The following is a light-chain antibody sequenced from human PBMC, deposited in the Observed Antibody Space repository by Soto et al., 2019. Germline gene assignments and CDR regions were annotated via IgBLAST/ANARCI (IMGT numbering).Light chain of an antibody. Sequence: EIVLTQSPATLSLSPGERATLSCRASQSVSSYLAWYQQKPGQAPRLLIYDASNSATGIPARFSGSGSGTDFTLTISSLEPEDFAVYYWQQRSNWPRGITFGPGTKVDIK. CDR2: DAS. V-gene: IGKV3-11*01. J-gene: IGKJ3*01. CDR1: QSVSSY. CDR3: QQRSNWPRGIT.